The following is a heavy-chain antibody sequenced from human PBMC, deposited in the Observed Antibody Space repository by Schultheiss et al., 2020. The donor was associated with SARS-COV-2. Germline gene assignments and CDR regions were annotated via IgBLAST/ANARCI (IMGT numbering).Heavy chain of an antibody. V-gene: IGHV1-8*01. Sequence: ASVKVSCKASGYTFTSYDINWVRQATGQGLEWMGWMNPNSGNTGYAQKFQGRVTMTRNTSISTAYMELSSLRSEDTAVYYCARGVGGYCSGGSCYSPNWFDPWGQGTRVTVSS. J-gene: IGHJ5*02. CDR2: MNPNSGNT. CDR3: ARGVGGYCSGGSCYSPNWFDP. D-gene: IGHD2-15*01. CDR1: GYTFTSYD.